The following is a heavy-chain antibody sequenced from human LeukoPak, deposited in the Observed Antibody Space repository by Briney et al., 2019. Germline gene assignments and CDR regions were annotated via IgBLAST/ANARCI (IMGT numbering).Heavy chain of an antibody. CDR1: GYTFTSYG. CDR3: ARAWGDGYVNYYFDY. D-gene: IGHD2-21*01. J-gene: IGHJ4*02. Sequence: ASVKVSCKASGYTFTSYGISWVRQAPGQGLEWMGWISTYNGNTNYAQKLQGRVTMTRDTYTSTAYMELRSLRSDDTAVYYCARAWGDGYVNYYFDYWGQGTLVTVSS. V-gene: IGHV1-18*04. CDR2: ISTYNGNT.